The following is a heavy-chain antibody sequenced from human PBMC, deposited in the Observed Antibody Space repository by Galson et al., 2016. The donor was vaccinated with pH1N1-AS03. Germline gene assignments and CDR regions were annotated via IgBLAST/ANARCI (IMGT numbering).Heavy chain of an antibody. D-gene: IGHD6-19*01. CDR3: ARGYMSVSGCWDY. J-gene: IGHJ4*02. CDR1: GYTFTSYT. V-gene: IGHV7-4-1*01. CDR2: INTNTGNP. Sequence: SVKVSCKASGYTFTSYTMIWVRQAPGRGLECMGWINTNTGNPTYAQGFTGRFAFSLDTSVSTAYLQIGSLKAEDTAVYYCARGYMSVSGCWDYWGQGTLVTVSS.